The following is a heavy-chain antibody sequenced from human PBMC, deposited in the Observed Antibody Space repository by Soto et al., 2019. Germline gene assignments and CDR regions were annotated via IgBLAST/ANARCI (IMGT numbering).Heavy chain of an antibody. D-gene: IGHD5-18*01. V-gene: IGHV4-39*01. Sequence: SETLSLTCTVSGGSISSSSYYWGWIRQPPGKGLEWIGSIYYSGSTYYNPSLKSRVTISVDTSKNQFSLKLSSVTAADTAVYYCARRGYSYGLFDYWGQGTLVTVSS. CDR1: GGSISSSSYY. CDR2: IYYSGST. J-gene: IGHJ4*02. CDR3: ARRGYSYGLFDY.